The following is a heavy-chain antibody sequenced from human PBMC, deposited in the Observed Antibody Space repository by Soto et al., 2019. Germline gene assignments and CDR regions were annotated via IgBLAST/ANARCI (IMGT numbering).Heavy chain of an antibody. J-gene: IGHJ5*02. CDR3: AREAVAGTNCFDP. CDR1: GYTFTGYY. V-gene: IGHV1-2*04. D-gene: IGHD6-19*01. Sequence: QVQLVQSGAEVKKPGASVKVSCKASGYTFTGYYMHWVRQAPGQGLEWMGWINPNSGGTNYAQKFQGWVTMTRDTSFSTAYMELSRLRSDDTAVYYCAREAVAGTNCFDPWGQGTLVTVSS. CDR2: INPNSGGT.